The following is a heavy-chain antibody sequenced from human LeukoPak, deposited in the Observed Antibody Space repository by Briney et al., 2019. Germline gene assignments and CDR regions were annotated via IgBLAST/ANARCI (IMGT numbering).Heavy chain of an antibody. V-gene: IGHV3-48*03. D-gene: IGHD6-25*01. CDR1: GFTFSSYE. CDR2: ISSSGSTI. J-gene: IGHJ4*02. Sequence: GGSLRLSCAASGFTFSSYEMNWVRQAPGKGLEWVSYISSSGSTIYYADSVKGRFTISRDNAKNSLYLQMNSLRAEDTAVYYCASLAAAGPFDFDYWGQGTLVTVSS. CDR3: ASLAAAGPFDFDY.